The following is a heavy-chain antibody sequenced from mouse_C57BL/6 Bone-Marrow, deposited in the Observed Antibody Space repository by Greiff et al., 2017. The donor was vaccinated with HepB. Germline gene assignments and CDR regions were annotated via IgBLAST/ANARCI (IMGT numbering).Heavy chain of an antibody. D-gene: IGHD4-1*01. V-gene: IGHV1-19*01. CDR1: GYTFTDYY. J-gene: IGHJ4*01. CDR2: INPYNGGT. Sequence: VQLQQSGPVLVKPGASVKMSCKASGYTFTDYYMNWVKQSHGKSLEWIGVINPYNGGTNYNQKFKGKATLTVDKSSSTAYMELNSLTSEDSAVYYCATNCGGGDYAMDYWGQGTSVTVSS. CDR3: ATNCGGGDYAMDY.